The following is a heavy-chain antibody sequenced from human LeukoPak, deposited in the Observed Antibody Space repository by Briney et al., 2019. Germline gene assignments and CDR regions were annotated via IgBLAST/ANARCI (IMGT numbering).Heavy chain of an antibody. D-gene: IGHD4-17*01. V-gene: IGHV3-74*01. Sequence: PGGSLRLSCAASGFTFSSYWMHWVRHAPGKGLVCVSRINSDGSSTTYADSVKGRFTISTDNAKNTLYPQMNSLRAEDTAVYYCARGKDYGDLNYWGQGTLVTVSS. CDR3: ARGKDYGDLNY. J-gene: IGHJ4*02. CDR1: GFTFSSYW. CDR2: INSDGSST.